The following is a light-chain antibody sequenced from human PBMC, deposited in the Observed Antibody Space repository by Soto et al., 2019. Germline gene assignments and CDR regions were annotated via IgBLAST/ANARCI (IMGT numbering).Light chain of an antibody. CDR3: QQYHNWPPQYT. Sequence: EIVMTQSPASLSVSPGDGATLSCRASQSVASNVAWYQQKPGQGPRLLIHGESTRAVGVPARFSGSGSGTDFTLTISSLQSEDFAVYYCQQYHNWPPQYTFGQGTKLQIK. CDR1: QSVASN. CDR2: GES. V-gene: IGKV3-15*01. J-gene: IGKJ2*01.